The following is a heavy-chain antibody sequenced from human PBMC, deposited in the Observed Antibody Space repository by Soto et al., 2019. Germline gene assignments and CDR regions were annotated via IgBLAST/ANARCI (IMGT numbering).Heavy chain of an antibody. CDR2: INHSGST. D-gene: IGHD6-6*01. CDR1: GGSISGSYYY. J-gene: IGHJ6*02. Sequence: SETLSLTCAVSGGSISGSYYYWSWIRQPPGKGLEWIGEINHSGSTNYNPSLKSRVTIAVDTSKNQFSLKLSSVTAADTAVYYCARDSIAARRYYYYGMDVWGQGTTVTVSS. V-gene: IGHV4-34*01. CDR3: ARDSIAARRYYYYGMDV.